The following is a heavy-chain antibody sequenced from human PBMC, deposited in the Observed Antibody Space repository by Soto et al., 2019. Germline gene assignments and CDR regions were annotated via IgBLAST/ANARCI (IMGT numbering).Heavy chain of an antibody. J-gene: IGHJ6*02. CDR1: GYTFNSYG. Sequence: ASVKVSCKASGYTFNSYGISWVRQPPGQGIEWLGWISPYNDDTKYAQSLQGRVTMSTDTSSRTAYMHLRSLRSDDTAVYFCARGGYYDSSGSRNYHYYRMDVWGQGTTVTVSS. V-gene: IGHV1-18*01. CDR2: ISPYNDDT. D-gene: IGHD3-22*01. CDR3: ARGGYYDSSGSRNYHYYRMDV.